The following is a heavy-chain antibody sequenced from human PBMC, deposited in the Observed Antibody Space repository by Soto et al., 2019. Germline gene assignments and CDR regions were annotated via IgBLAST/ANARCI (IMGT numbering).Heavy chain of an antibody. CDR1: GGSISSSSYY. D-gene: IGHD3-9*01. J-gene: IGHJ6*02. CDR2: IYYSGST. CDR3: ARHVYDXLTGPDYYYGMDV. V-gene: IGHV4-39*01. Sequence: SETLSLTCTVSGGSISSSSYYWGWIRQPPGKGLEWIGSIYYSGSTYYNPSLKSRVTISVDTSKNQFSLKLSSVTAADTAVYYCARHVYDXLTGPDYYYGMDVWGQGTTVT.